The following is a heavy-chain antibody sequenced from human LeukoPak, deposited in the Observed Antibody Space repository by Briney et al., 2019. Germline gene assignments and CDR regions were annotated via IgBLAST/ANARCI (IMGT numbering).Heavy chain of an antibody. J-gene: IGHJ4*02. Sequence: SETLSPTCTVSGGSISSSPYYWGWIRQPPGKGLEWIASIYYSGSTYYNPSLKSRVTISLDTSKNQFSLKLSSVTAADTALYYCASYDYYDSSAYPTDYWGQGTLVTVSS. CDR3: ASYDYYDSSAYPTDY. D-gene: IGHD3-22*01. CDR1: GGSISSSPYY. V-gene: IGHV4-39*01. CDR2: IYYSGST.